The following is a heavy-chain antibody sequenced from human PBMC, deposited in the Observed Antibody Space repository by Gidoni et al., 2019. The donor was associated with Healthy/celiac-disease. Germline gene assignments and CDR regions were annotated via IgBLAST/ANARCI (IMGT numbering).Heavy chain of an antibody. CDR1: GCPFSSYA. J-gene: IGHJ4*02. CDR2: IIPIFGTA. Sequence: QVQLVQSGAEVTKPGSSVKVACQASGCPFSSYALSWVRQAPGQGLEWMGGIIPIFGTANYAQKFQGRVTITADESTSTAYMELSSLRSEDTAVYYCARGISSSGFDYWGQGTLVTVSS. CDR3: ARGISSSGFDY. V-gene: IGHV1-69*01. D-gene: IGHD6-6*01.